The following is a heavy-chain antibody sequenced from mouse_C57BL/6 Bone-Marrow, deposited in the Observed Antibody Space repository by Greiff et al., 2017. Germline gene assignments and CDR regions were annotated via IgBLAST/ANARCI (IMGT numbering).Heavy chain of an antibody. CDR3: ASYYYGNWFAY. CDR2: IWSGGST. D-gene: IGHD1-1*01. V-gene: IGHV2-2*01. CDR1: GFSLTSYG. Sequence: VHLVESGPGLVQPSQSLSITCTVSGFSLTSYGVHWVRQSPGKGLEWLGVIWSGGSTDYNAAFISRLSISKDNSKSQVFFKMNSLQADDTAIYYCASYYYGNWFAYWGQGTLVTVSA. J-gene: IGHJ3*01.